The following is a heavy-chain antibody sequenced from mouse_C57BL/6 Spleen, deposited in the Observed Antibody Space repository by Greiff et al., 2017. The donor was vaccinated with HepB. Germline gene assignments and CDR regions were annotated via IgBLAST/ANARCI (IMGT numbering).Heavy chain of an antibody. J-gene: IGHJ3*01. V-gene: IGHV1-19*01. Sequence: EVQLQESGPVLVKPGASVKMSCKASGYTFTDYYMNWVKQSHGKSLEWIGVINPYNGGTSYNQKFKGKATLTVDKSSSTAYMELNSLTSEDSAVYYCARSPNWASFAYWGQGTLVTVSA. CDR3: ARSPNWASFAY. D-gene: IGHD4-1*01. CDR1: GYTFTDYY. CDR2: INPYNGGT.